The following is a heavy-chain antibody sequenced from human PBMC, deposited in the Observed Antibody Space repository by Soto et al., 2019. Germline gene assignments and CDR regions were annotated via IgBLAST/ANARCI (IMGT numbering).Heavy chain of an antibody. D-gene: IGHD3-22*01. CDR1: GGSISSYY. J-gene: IGHJ4*02. CDR2: IYYSGST. CDR3: ARHNYYDSSGYLFGY. Sequence: SETLSLTCTVSGGSISSYYWSWIRQPPGKGLEWIGYIYYSGSTNYNPSLKSRVTISVDTSKNQFSLKLSSVTAADTAVYYCARHNYYDSSGYLFGYWGQGTLVTVSS. V-gene: IGHV4-59*01.